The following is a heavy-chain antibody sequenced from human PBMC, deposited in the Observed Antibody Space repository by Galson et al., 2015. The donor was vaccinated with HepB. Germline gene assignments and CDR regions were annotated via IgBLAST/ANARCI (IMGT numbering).Heavy chain of an antibody. CDR2: ISYDGSNK. CDR1: GFTFSSYA. V-gene: IGHV3-30-3*01. Sequence: SLRLSCAASGFTFSSYAMHWVRQAPGKGLEWVAVISYDGSNKYYADSVKGRFTISRDNSKNTLYLQMNSLRPEDTAVYYCARPTQDYGDHVAYFDLWGRGTLVTVSS. CDR3: ARPTQDYGDHVAYFDL. J-gene: IGHJ2*01. D-gene: IGHD4-17*01.